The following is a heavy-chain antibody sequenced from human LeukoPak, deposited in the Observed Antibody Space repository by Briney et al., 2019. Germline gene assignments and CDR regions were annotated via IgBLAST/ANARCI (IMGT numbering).Heavy chain of an antibody. V-gene: IGHV1-3*01. CDR2: INAGNGNS. CDR3: ARDATYCGGDCWFDP. CDR1: GYTFTSYA. D-gene: IGHD2-21*02. Sequence: GASVKVSCKASGYTFTSYAMHWVRQAPGQRLEWMGWINAGNGNSKYSQKFQGRATITRDTSASTAYMELSSLRSEDTAVYYCARDATYCGGDCWFDPWGQGTLVTVSS. J-gene: IGHJ5*02.